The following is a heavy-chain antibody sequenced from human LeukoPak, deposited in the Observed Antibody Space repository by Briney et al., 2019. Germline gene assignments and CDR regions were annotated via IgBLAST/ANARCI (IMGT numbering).Heavy chain of an antibody. CDR3: ARDGTTFGGYYFDY. Sequence: GGSLRLSSAASGFTFSSYSMNWVRQAPGKGLEWVSSISSSSSYIYYADSVMGRFTISRDNAKNSLYLQMNSLRAEDTAVYYCARDGTTFGGYYFDYWGQGALVTVSS. D-gene: IGHD3-16*01. CDR2: ISSSSSYI. J-gene: IGHJ4*02. V-gene: IGHV3-21*01. CDR1: GFTFSSYS.